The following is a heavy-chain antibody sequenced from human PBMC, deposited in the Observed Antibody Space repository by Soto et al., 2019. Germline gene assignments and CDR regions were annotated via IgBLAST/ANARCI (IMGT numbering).Heavy chain of an antibody. CDR3: ASSVVVPSTMNYFDY. V-gene: IGHV5-51*01. Sequence: GESLKISCKGSEYSFSTYWIAWVRQMPGKGLEWMGIVFPADSDTKYSPSFQGQVTISADKSISTAYLQWSSLKASDTAMYYCASSVVVPSTMNYFDYWGQGSLVTVSS. CDR2: VFPADSDT. J-gene: IGHJ4*02. D-gene: IGHD2-15*01. CDR1: EYSFSTYW.